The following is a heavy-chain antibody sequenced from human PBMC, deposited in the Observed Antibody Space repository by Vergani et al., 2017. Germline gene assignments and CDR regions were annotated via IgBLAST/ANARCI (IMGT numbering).Heavy chain of an antibody. J-gene: IGHJ6*02. CDR2: MDPSDSYT. CDR1: GYSFTSYW. V-gene: IGHV5-10-1*03. Sequence: EVQLVQSGAEVKKPGESLRISCKGSGYSFTSYWISWVGQMPGKGLEWMGRMDPSDSYTNYSPSFQGHVTISADKSISTAYLQWSSLKASDTAMYYCARHDYGDYIPHGMDVWGQGTTVTVSS. CDR3: ARHDYGDYIPHGMDV. D-gene: IGHD4-17*01.